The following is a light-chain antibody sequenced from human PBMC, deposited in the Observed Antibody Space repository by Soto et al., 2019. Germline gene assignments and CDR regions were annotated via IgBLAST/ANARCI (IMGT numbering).Light chain of an antibody. CDR1: QIVWYSSNNKNS. Sequence: DIVMTQSPDSLAGSLGQTANINFKSSQIVWYSSNNKNSVAWYQQKPGQPPQLLIYWASTRESGVPDRFSGSESGTDFTLTISSLQAEDVAVYYCQQSYTTRWTFGTGTKVDIK. CDR2: WAS. J-gene: IGKJ1*01. V-gene: IGKV4-1*01. CDR3: QQSYTTRWT.